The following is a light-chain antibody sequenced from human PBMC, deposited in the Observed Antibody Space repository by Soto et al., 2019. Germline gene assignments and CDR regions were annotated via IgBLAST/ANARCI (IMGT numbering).Light chain of an antibody. Sequence: EIVLTQSPGTLSLSPGERATLSCRASQSVSSSYLAWYQQKPGQAPRLLIYGASSRATGIPDRFSGSGSGTDFPLTITRLAPEDFAVHYCHQYGSSPPGTFGQATKVEIK. CDR2: GAS. CDR1: QSVSSSY. J-gene: IGKJ1*01. V-gene: IGKV3-20*01. CDR3: HQYGSSPPGT.